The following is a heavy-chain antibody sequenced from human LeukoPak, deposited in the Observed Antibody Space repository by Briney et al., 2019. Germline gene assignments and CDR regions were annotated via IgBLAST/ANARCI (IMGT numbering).Heavy chain of an antibody. V-gene: IGHV4-34*01. J-gene: IGHJ4*02. CDR3: ARGTMTTVTYYFDY. Sequence: SETLSLTCAVYGGSFSGYYWSWIRQPPGKGLEWIGEINHSGSTNYNPSLKSRVTISVDTSKNQFSLKLSSVTAADTAVYYCARGTMTTVTYYFDYWGQGTLVTVTS. D-gene: IGHD4-17*01. CDR1: GGSFSGYY. CDR2: INHSGST.